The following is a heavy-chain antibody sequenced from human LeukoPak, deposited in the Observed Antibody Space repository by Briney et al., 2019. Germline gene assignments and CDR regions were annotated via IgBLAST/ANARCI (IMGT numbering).Heavy chain of an antibody. D-gene: IGHD3-3*01. CDR3: ASVSLNGYERADY. Sequence: GGSVTFSCAASGFTFSNYEMHWVRQAPGKGLEWLAYITSGCVVYHEDSVKGRFTITRSHAKNALLLQVNLLTAGNTAVYYCASVSLNGYERADYWGQGALVTVSS. CDR2: ITSGCVV. CDR1: GFTFSNYE. V-gene: IGHV3-48*03. J-gene: IGHJ4*02.